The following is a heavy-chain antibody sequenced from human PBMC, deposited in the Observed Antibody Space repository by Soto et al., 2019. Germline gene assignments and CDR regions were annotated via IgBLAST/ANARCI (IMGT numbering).Heavy chain of an antibody. D-gene: IGHD3-3*01. Sequence: GGSLRLSCAASGFTFSSYAMSWVRQAPGKGLEWVSAISGSGGSTYYADSVKGRFTISRDNSKNTLYLQMNSLRAEDTAVYYCSKFAGLLRFLEWLPNTPAYFDYWGQGTLVTVSS. CDR2: ISGSGGST. CDR1: GFTFSSYA. V-gene: IGHV3-23*01. CDR3: SKFAGLLRFLEWLPNTPAYFDY. J-gene: IGHJ4*02.